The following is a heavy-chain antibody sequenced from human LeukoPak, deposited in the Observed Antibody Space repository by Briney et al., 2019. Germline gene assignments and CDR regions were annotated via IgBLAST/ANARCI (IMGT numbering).Heavy chain of an antibody. D-gene: IGHD3-22*01. V-gene: IGHV3-33*06. J-gene: IGHJ4*02. CDR1: GFTFSSYA. CDR3: AKVTDSSGYFPSDY. Sequence: GGSLRLSCAASGFTFSSYAMHWVRQAPGKGLEWVAVIWYDGSNKYYADSVKGRSTISRDNSKNTLYLQMNSLRADDMAVYYCAKVTDSSGYFPSDYWGQGTLVTVSS. CDR2: IWYDGSNK.